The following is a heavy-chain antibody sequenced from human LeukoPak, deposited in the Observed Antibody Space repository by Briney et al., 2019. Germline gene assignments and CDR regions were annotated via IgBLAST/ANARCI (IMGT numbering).Heavy chain of an antibody. CDR3: ARGCSSTSCYRITPFDY. Sequence: SETLSLTCAVYGGSFSGYYWSWIRQPPGKGLEWIGEINHSGSTNYNPSLKSRVTISVDTSKNQFSLKLSSVTAADTAVYYCARGCSSTSCYRITPFDYWGQGTLVTVSS. J-gene: IGHJ4*02. CDR1: GGSFSGYY. CDR2: INHSGST. V-gene: IGHV4-34*01. D-gene: IGHD2-2*01.